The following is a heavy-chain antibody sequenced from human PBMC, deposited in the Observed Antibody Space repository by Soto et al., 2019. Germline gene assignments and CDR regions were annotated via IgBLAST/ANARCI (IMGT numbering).Heavy chain of an antibody. J-gene: IGHJ4*02. CDR1: GGSVSSGSYY. V-gene: IGHV4-61*01. Sequence: QVQLQESGPGLVKPSETLSLTCTVSGGSVSSGSYYWSWIRQPPGKGLEWIGYIYYSGSTNYNPSLKSRVTISVDTSKIQFSLKLSSVTSADTAVYYCARGSRAVAGSQTDYWGQGTLVTVSS. CDR2: IYYSGST. D-gene: IGHD6-19*01. CDR3: ARGSRAVAGSQTDY.